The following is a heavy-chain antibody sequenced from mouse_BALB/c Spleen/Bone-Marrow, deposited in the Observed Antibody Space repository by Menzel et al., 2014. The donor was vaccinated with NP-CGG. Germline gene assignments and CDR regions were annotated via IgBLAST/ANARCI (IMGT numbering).Heavy chain of an antibody. J-gene: IGHJ4*01. CDR1: GYIFTNYC. V-gene: IGHV1S81*02. D-gene: IGHD2-14*01. CDR2: INPTNGRS. CDR3: AGRGDWYGAMDY. Sequence: QVLLQQSGADLVKPGASLKLSCKASGYIFTNYCMHWVKQRPGQGLSWIGAINPTNGRSNYNEKFKSKATLTVDKSSSTAFMQHSSLTSEDSAVYYCAGRGDWYGAMDYWGQGTTFTVSS.